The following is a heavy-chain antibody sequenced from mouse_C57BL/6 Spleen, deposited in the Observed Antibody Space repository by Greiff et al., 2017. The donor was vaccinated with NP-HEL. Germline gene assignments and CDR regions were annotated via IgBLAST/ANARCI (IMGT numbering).Heavy chain of an antibody. CDR1: GYTFTDYY. V-gene: IGHV1-26*01. D-gene: IGHD4-1*01. CDR2: INPNNGGT. J-gene: IGHJ4*01. CDR3: ARSPNWDGAMDY. Sequence: EVQLQQSGPELVKPGASVKISCKASGYTFTDYYMNWVKQSHGKSLEWIGDINPNNGGTSYNQKFKGKATLTVDKSSSTAYMELRSLTSEDSAVYYGARSPNWDGAMDYWGQGTSVTVSS.